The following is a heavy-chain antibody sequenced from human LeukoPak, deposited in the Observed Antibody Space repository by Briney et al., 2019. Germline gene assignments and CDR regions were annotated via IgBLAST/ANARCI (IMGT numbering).Heavy chain of an antibody. CDR1: GYDFTFYR. CDR2: IYPGDSDT. CDR3: ARSYYDSSGYYSLGVLDI. V-gene: IGHV5-51*01. J-gene: IGHJ3*02. D-gene: IGHD3-22*01. Sequence: GESLKISCKGSGYDFTFYRVAWVRQMPGKGLEWMGIIYPGDSDTRYSPSFQGQVTISADKSISTAYLQWNSLKASDTAMYYCARSYYDSSGYYSLGVLDIWGQGTVVTVSS.